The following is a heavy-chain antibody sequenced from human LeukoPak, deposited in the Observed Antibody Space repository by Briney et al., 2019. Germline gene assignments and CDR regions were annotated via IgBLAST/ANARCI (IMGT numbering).Heavy chain of an antibody. V-gene: IGHV4-39*01. CDR1: GGSISSSSYY. CDR3: ARTAQSGIAPFDY. D-gene: IGHD6-13*01. CDR2: IYYSGST. Sequence: SETLSLTCTVSGGSISSSSYYWGWIRQPPGKGLEWIGSIYYSGSTYYNPSLKSRVTISVDTSKNQFSLKLSSVTAADTAVYYCARTAQSGIAPFDYWGQGTLVTVSS. J-gene: IGHJ4*02.